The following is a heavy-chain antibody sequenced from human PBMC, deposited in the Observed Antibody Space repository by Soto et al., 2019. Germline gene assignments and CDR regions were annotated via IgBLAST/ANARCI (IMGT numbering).Heavy chain of an antibody. CDR2: ISGSGGST. CDR3: AKDQVAVAGGAFDY. V-gene: IGHV3-23*01. Sequence: GGSLRLSCAASGFILRTYAMSWVRQAPGKGLERVSAISGSGGSTYYADSVKGRFSISRDNSKNTLYLQMNSLRAEDTAVYYCAKDQVAVAGGAFDYWGQGTLVTVSS. J-gene: IGHJ4*02. CDR1: GFILRTYA. D-gene: IGHD6-19*01.